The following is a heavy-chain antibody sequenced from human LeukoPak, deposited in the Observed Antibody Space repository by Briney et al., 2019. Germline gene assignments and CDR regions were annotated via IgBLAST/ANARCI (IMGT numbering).Heavy chain of an antibody. D-gene: IGHD5-12*01. V-gene: IGHV3-53*01. CDR1: GFTVSSSY. J-gene: IGHJ4*02. CDR3: ARHNRGDYDFFDF. CDR2: MNSGGNT. Sequence: GGSLRLSCAASGFTVSSSYMNWVREAPGKGLEWVSIMNSGGNTYYADSVKGRFTISRDNSKTMLYLQMNNLRAENTAINYCARHNRGDYDFFDFWGQGTLVSVSS.